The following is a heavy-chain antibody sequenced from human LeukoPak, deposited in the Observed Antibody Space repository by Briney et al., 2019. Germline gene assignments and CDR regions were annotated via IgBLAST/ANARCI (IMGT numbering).Heavy chain of an antibody. J-gene: IGHJ4*02. CDR1: GGSISSSSYY. Sequence: SETLSLTCTVSGGSISSSSYYWGWIRQPPGKGLEWIGSIYYSGSTYYNPSLKSRVTISVDTPKNQFSLKLSSVTAADTAVYYCARGRLTVTTSFDYWGQGTLVTVSS. CDR2: IYYSGST. D-gene: IGHD4-11*01. V-gene: IGHV4-39*07. CDR3: ARGRLTVTTSFDY.